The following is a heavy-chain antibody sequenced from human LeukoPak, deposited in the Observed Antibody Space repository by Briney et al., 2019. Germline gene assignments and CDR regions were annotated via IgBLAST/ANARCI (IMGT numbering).Heavy chain of an antibody. V-gene: IGHV3-48*01. CDR1: GFTFSSYS. CDR3: ARDGWAAVTTWCGY. Sequence: GGSLRLSCAASGFTFSSYSMNWVRQAPGKGLEWVSYISSGSHTIYYADSVKGRFTISRDYAKNSLYLQMNSLRAEDKAVYYCARDGWAAVTTWCGYWGQGTLVTVSS. D-gene: IGHD4-17*01. J-gene: IGHJ4*02. CDR2: ISSGSHTI.